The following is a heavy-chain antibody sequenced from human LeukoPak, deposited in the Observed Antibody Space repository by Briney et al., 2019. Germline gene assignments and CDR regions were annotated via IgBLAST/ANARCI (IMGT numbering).Heavy chain of an antibody. CDR1: GGTFSSYA. Sequence: SVKVSCKASGGTFSSYAISWVRQAPGQGLEWMGRIIPILGIANYAQKFQGRVTITADKSTSTAYMELSSLRSEDTAVYYCARGSRHSGYDSADYWGQGTLVTVSS. CDR2: IIPILGIA. V-gene: IGHV1-69*04. D-gene: IGHD5-12*01. J-gene: IGHJ4*02. CDR3: ARGSRHSGYDSADY.